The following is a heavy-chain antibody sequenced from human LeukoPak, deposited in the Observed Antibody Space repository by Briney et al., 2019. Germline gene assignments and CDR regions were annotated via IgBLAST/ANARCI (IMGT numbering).Heavy chain of an antibody. CDR3: AKGTPPKPAYDSSDY. J-gene: IGHJ4*02. CDR2: IKQDGSEK. V-gene: IGHV3-7*03. Sequence: GSLRLSCAASGFTFSSYWMSWVRQAPGKGLEWVANIKQDGSEKYYVDSVKGRFTISRDNSKNTLYLQMNSLRAEDTAVYYCAKGTPPKPAYDSSDYWGQGTLVTVSS. D-gene: IGHD3-22*01. CDR1: GFTFSSYW.